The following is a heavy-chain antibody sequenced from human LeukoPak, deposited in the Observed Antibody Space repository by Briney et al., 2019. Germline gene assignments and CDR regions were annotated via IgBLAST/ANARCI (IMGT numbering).Heavy chain of an antibody. D-gene: IGHD4-17*01. CDR3: ARDGVGTTTYDY. CDR1: GFTFTSTA. Sequence: ASVKVSCKASGFTFTSTAMQWVRHARGQRLEWKGWIVVGSGNTNYAQKFQGRVTITSDESTSTAYMELSSLRSEDTAVYYCARDGVGTTTYDYWGQGTLVTVSS. V-gene: IGHV1-58*02. J-gene: IGHJ4*02. CDR2: IVVGSGNT.